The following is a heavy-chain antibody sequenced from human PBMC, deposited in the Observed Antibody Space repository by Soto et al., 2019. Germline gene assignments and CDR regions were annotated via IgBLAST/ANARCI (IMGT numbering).Heavy chain of an antibody. CDR2: INHSGST. J-gene: IGHJ4*02. CDR1: GGSFNDYY. V-gene: IGHV4-34*01. CDR3: ARDKITGLFDY. D-gene: IGHD3-10*01. Sequence: SETLSLTCAVYGGSFNDYYWTWIRQAPGKGLEWIGEINHSGSTNYNPSLKSRVTISVDTSKNQFSLKLTSVTAADTAVYYCARDKITGLFDYWGQGTLVTVSS.